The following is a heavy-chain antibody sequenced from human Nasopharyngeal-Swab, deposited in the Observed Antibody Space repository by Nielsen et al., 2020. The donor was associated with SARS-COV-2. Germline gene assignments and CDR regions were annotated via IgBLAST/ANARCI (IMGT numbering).Heavy chain of an antibody. CDR2: IDWDDDK. D-gene: IGHD3-22*01. CDR3: ARTPPGDYDSSGYYDY. J-gene: IGHJ4*02. V-gene: IGHV2-70*11. CDR1: GFSLSTTGMC. Sequence: SGPTLVKPTQTLTLTFTFSGFSLSTTGMCVSWIRQPPGKALEWLARIDWDDDKYYSTSLKTRLTISKDTSKNQVVLTMTNMDPVDTATYYCARTPPGDYDSSGYYDYWGQGTLVTVSS.